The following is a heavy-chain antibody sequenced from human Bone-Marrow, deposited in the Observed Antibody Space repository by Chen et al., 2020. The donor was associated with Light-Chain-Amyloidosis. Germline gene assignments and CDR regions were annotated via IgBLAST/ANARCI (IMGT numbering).Heavy chain of an antibody. CDR3: ARDRIEGQWLPPDI. CDR1: GGSISSSSYY. V-gene: IGHV4-39*07. Sequence: QLQLQASGPGPVKPSETLSLTCTVSGGSISSSSYYWGWIRQPPGKGLEWIGSIYYSGSTYYYPSLESRVAISVDTSENQFSLNLGSVTAAYTALYYCARDRIEGQWLPPDIWGKGTMFTVSS. CDR2: IYYSGST. D-gene: IGHD6-19*01. J-gene: IGHJ3*02.